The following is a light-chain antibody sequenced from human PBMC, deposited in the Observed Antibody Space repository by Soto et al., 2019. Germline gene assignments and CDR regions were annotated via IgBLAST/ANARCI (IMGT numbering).Light chain of an antibody. CDR2: GAS. CDR3: QQYGSSPRT. CDR1: QSVSSSY. Sequence: IVLTHSPGTLSFSPGERATLSCRASQSVSSSYLGWYQQKPGQAPRLLMYGASSRATGIPERFSGSGSGTDFTLTISRLEPEDFAVYYCQQYGSSPRTFGQGTKVDIK. V-gene: IGKV3-20*01. J-gene: IGKJ1*01.